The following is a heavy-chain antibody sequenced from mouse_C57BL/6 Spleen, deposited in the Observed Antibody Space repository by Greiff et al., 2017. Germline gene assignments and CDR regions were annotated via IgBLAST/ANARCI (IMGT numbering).Heavy chain of an antibody. CDR1: GFSLTSYA. CDR2: IWTGGGT. D-gene: IGHD2-1*01. CDR3: ARIYYGNYEPMDY. J-gene: IGHJ4*01. Sequence: QVQLQQSGPGLVAPSQSLSITCTVSGFSLTSYAISWVRQPPGKGLEWLGVIWTGGGTNYNSALKSRLSISKDNSKSQVFLKMNSLQTDDTARYYCARIYYGNYEPMDYWGQGTSVTVSS. V-gene: IGHV2-9-1*01.